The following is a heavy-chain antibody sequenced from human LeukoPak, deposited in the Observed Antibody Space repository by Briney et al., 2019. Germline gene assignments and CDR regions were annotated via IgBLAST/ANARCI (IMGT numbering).Heavy chain of an antibody. V-gene: IGHV1-69*04. D-gene: IGHD3-10*01. J-gene: IGHJ4*02. CDR1: GGTFSSYA. Sequence: EASVKVSCKASGGTFSSYAISWVRQAPGQGLEWMGRIIPILGIANYAQKFQGRVTITTDESTSTAYMELSSLRSEDTAVYYCARGDGSFDYWGQGTLVTVSS. CDR3: ARGDGSFDY. CDR2: IIPILGIA.